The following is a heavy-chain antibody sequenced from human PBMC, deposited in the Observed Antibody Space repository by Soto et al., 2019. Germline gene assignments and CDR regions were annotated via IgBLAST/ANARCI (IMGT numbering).Heavy chain of an antibody. Sequence: AGGSLRLSCEVSGFTFSMYSMSWVRQSPGKGLEWVAKIPQDGVDGHYADSVKGRFTITRDNGKNSLYLQLNNLRTEDTAVYYCARDSGYSSVNSVNHYLDFWGHGTLVTVSS. CDR3: ARDSGYSSVNSVNHYLDF. V-gene: IGHV3-7*01. D-gene: IGHD5-12*01. CDR2: IPQDGVDG. CDR1: GFTFSMYS. J-gene: IGHJ4*01.